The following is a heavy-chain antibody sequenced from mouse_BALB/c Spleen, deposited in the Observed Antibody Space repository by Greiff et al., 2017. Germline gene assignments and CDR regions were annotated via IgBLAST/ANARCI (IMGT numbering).Heavy chain of an antibody. V-gene: IGHV14-1*02. CDR2: IDPENGNT. J-gene: IGHJ4*01. Sequence: EVQLQQSGAELVRPGALVKLSCKASGFNIKDYYMHWVKQRPEQGLEWIGWIDPENGNTIYDPKFQGKASITADTSSNTAYLQLSSLTSEDTAVYYCASTVVATRGAMDYWGQGTSVTVSS. CDR1: GFNIKDYY. D-gene: IGHD1-1*01. CDR3: ASTVVATRGAMDY.